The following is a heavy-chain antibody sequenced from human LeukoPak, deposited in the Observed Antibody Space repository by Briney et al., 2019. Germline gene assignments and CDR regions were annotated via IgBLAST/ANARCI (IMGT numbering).Heavy chain of an antibody. CDR2: ISSSSSYI. V-gene: IGHV3-21*01. D-gene: IGHD1-26*01. CDR3: ARGASGSSMSDY. CDR1: GFTFSSYS. J-gene: IGHJ4*02. Sequence: GESLRLSCSASGFTFSSYSMNWVRQAPGKGLEWVSSISSSSSYIYYADPVKGRFTISRDNAKNSLYLQMNSLRAEDTAVYYCARGASGSSMSDYWGQGTLVTVSS.